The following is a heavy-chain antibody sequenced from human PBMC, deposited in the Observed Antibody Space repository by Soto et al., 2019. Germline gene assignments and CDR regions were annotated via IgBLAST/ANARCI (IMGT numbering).Heavy chain of an antibody. J-gene: IGHJ4*02. D-gene: IGHD6-13*01. Sequence: GGSLRLSCAASGFTFSSYGMHWVRQAPGKGLEWVAVISYDGSSKYYADSVKGRFTISRDNSKNTLYLQMNSLRAEDTAVYYCAKDQYSSSWYGLFDYWGQGTLVTVSS. CDR1: GFTFSSYG. CDR2: ISYDGSSK. CDR3: AKDQYSSSWYGLFDY. V-gene: IGHV3-30*18.